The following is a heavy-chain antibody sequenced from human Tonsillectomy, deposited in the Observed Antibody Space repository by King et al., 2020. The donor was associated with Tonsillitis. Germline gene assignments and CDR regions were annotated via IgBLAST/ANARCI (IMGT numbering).Heavy chain of an antibody. CDR1: GGSFSGYY. D-gene: IGHD4-17*01. V-gene: IGHV4-34*01. CDR2: INHSGST. J-gene: IGHJ4*02. Sequence: VQLQQWGAGLLKPSETLSLTCAVYGGSFSGYYWSWIRQPPGKGLEWIGEINHSGSTNYNPSLKSRVTISVDTSTNQSSLKLSSVPAADTAVYYCAGGQSDYGDYVDFDYWGQGTLVTVSS. CDR3: AGGQSDYGDYVDFDY.